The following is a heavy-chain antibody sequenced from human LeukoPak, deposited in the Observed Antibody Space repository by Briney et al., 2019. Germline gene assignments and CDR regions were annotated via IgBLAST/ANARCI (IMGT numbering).Heavy chain of an antibody. CDR2: ISSSGSTI. J-gene: IGHJ4*02. D-gene: IGHD3-10*01. V-gene: IGHV3-48*03. CDR1: GFTFSSYE. Sequence: GGSLRLSCAASGFTFSSYEMNWVRQAPGKGVEWVSYISSSGSTIYYADSVKGRFTISRDNAKNSLYLQMNSLRAEDTAVYYCARDFIWFGESYFDYWGQGTLVTVSS. CDR3: ARDFIWFGESYFDY.